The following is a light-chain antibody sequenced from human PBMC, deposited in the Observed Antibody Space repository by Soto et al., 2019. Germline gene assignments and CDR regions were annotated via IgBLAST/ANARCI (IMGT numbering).Light chain of an antibody. CDR1: QGITND. CDR3: LKHNTYPWT. J-gene: IGKJ1*01. V-gene: IGKV1-17*01. CDR2: DAS. Sequence: DIQMTQSPSTLSSSVLDIVNITCLASQGITNDLGWYQQKPGKAPKRLIYDASTLHSGVPSRFSGSGSGTEFTLTISSLQPEDFATYYCLKHNTYPWTCGKGHTGDIK.